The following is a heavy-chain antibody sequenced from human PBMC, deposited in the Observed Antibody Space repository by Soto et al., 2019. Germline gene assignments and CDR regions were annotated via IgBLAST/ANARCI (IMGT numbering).Heavy chain of an antibody. CDR2: INHSGST. J-gene: IGHJ5*02. CDR1: GGSFSVYY. V-gene: IGHV4-34*01. Sequence: PSGTLSLTCAVCGGSFSVYYWSWICQPPGKGLEWIGEINHSGSTNYNPSLKSRVTISVDTSKNQFSLKLSSVTAADTAVYYCARGPRSSMTGTTFRHSGWFDPWGQGTLVTVSS. CDR3: ARGPRSSMTGTTFRHSGWFDP. D-gene: IGHD1-1*01.